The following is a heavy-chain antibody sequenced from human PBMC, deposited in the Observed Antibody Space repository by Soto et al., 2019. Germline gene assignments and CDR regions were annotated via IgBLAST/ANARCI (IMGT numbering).Heavy chain of an antibody. D-gene: IGHD3-22*01. CDR2: INSDGSST. CDR1: GFTFSSYW. Sequence: GGSLRLSCAASGFTFSSYWMHWVRQAPGKGLVWVSRINSDGSSTSYADSVKGRFTISKDNAKNTLYLQMNSLRAEDTAVYYCAREGPDYPLSYYYDSSGPLEYWGQGTLVTVSS. CDR3: AREGPDYPLSYYYDSSGPLEY. J-gene: IGHJ4*02. V-gene: IGHV3-74*01.